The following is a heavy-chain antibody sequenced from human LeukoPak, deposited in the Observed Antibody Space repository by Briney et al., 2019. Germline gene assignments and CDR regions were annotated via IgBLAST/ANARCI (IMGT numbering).Heavy chain of an antibody. V-gene: IGHV1-2*02. CDR3: ARRLRWSQGAFDI. J-gene: IGHJ3*02. D-gene: IGHD4-23*01. CDR1: GYTFTGYY. Sequence: ASVKVSCKASGYTFTGYYMHWVRQAPGQGLEWMGWINPNSGGTNYAQKFQGRVTITRNTSISTAYMELSSLRSEDTAVYYCARRLRWSQGAFDIWGQGTMVTVSS. CDR2: INPNSGGT.